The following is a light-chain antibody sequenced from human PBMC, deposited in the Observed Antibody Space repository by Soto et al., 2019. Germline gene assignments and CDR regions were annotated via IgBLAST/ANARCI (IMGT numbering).Light chain of an antibody. J-gene: IGKJ1*01. V-gene: IGKV3-20*01. CDR3: HQYGSSPRT. CDR2: GAS. CDR1: QSVSSSY. Sequence: EVVMTQSPDTLSVSPGERATLSFRASQSVSSSYLAWYQQKPGQAPSLLIYGASSRATGIPDRFSGSGSGTDFTLTISRLEPEDFAVYYCHQYGSSPRTFGQGTKVDIK.